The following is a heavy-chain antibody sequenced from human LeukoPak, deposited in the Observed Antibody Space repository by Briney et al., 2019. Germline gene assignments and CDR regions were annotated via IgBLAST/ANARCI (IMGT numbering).Heavy chain of an antibody. CDR2: IYYSGST. V-gene: IGHV4-59*08. J-gene: IGHJ3*02. Sequence: SETLSLTCTVSGGSISSYYWSWIRQPPGKGLEWIGYIYYSGSTNYNPSLKSRVTISVDTSKNQFSLKLSSVTAADTAVYYCASSRLQDAFDIWGQGTMVTVSS. CDR1: GGSISSYY. CDR3: ASSRLQDAFDI. D-gene: IGHD4-11*01.